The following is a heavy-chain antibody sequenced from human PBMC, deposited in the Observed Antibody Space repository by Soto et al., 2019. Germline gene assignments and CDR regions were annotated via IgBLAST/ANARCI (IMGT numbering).Heavy chain of an antibody. CDR1: GFTFSSYS. D-gene: IGHD3-16*01. Sequence: EVQLVESGGGLVKPGGSLRLSCAASGFTFSSYSMNWVRQAPGKGLEWVSSISSSSSYIYYADSVKGRFTISRDNAKNSLYLQRHSLRAEDTAVYYCARELGGVTSPLDYWGQGTLVTVSS. CDR2: ISSSSSYI. J-gene: IGHJ4*02. CDR3: ARELGGVTSPLDY. V-gene: IGHV3-21*01.